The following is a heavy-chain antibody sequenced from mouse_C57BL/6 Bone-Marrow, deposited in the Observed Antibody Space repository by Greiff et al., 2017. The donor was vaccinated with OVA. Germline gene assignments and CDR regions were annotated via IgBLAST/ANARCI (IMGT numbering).Heavy chain of an antibody. CDR1: GYTFTSYW. D-gene: IGHD2-4*01. Sequence: QVQLQQSGTELVKPGASVKLSCKASGYTFTSYWMHWVKQRPGQGLEWIGNINPSNGGTNYNEKFKSKATLTVDKSSSTAYMQLSSLTSEDSAVYYCAREDYDSAWFAYWGQGTLVTVSA. J-gene: IGHJ3*01. V-gene: IGHV1-53*01. CDR2: INPSNGGT. CDR3: AREDYDSAWFAY.